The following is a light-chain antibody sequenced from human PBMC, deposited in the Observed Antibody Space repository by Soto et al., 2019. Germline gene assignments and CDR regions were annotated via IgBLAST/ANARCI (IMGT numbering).Light chain of an antibody. CDR2: TAF. CDR3: QQSYSAPPT. V-gene: IGKV1-39*01. Sequence: IPMTQSPSSLSASIGDTVTITCRASQSISNYLNWYQRKPGRAPKLLIHTAFSLQTGVPSRFSGSASGTDFTLTINSLQPEDSATYYCQQSYSAPPTFGGGTKVEIK. J-gene: IGKJ4*01. CDR1: QSISNY.